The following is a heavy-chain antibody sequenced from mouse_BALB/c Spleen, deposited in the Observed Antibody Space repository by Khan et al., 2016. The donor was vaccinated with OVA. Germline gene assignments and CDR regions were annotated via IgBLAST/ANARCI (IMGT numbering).Heavy chain of an antibody. J-gene: IGHJ3*01. D-gene: IGHD2-2*01. V-gene: IGHV1S135*01. CDR2: IDPFSGGT. Sequence: EVQLKQSGPELMKPGASVKISCKASGYSFTTYYIPWFIQSHGKSLEWIGYIDPFSGGTTYNQKFKGKATLTVDKSSSTAYIHLSNLTSEDSAVYYCTRHGYVAWFTYWGQGTLVTVSA. CDR3: TRHGYVAWFTY. CDR1: GYSFTTYY.